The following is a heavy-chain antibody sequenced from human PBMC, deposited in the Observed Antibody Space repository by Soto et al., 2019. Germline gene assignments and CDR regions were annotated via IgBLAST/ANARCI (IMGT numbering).Heavy chain of an antibody. CDR2: ITSSGSTI. D-gene: IGHD1-1*01. J-gene: IGHJ3*02. Sequence: QVQLVESGGGLVKPGGSLRLSCAASGFTFSDYYMSWIRQAPGKGLEWVSYITSSGSTIYYADSVKGRFTISRDNAKNSLYMQMNSLRAEDTAVYYCARDELNPLPDAAFDIWGQGTMVTVSS. V-gene: IGHV3-11*01. CDR3: ARDELNPLPDAAFDI. CDR1: GFTFSDYY.